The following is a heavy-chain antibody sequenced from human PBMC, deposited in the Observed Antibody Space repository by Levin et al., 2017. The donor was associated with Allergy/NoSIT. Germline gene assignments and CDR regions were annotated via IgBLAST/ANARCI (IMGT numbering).Heavy chain of an antibody. Sequence: PGGSLRLSCAASGFTFSSYAMHWVRQAPGKGLEWVAVISYDGSNKYYADSVKGRFTISRDNSKNTLYLQMNSLRAEDTAVYYCAREPYYYDNSMDVWGQGTTVTVSS. CDR2: ISYDGSNK. J-gene: IGHJ6*02. V-gene: IGHV3-30-3*01. D-gene: IGHD3-22*01. CDR3: AREPYYYDNSMDV. CDR1: GFTFSSYA.